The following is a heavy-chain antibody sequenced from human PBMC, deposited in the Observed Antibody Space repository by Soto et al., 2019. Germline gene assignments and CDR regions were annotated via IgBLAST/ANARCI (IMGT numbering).Heavy chain of an antibody. CDR2: INAGNGNT. Sequence: ASVKVSCKASGYTFTSYAIHWVRQAPGQRLEWMGWINAGNGNTKYSQKFQGRVTITRDTSASTAYMELSSLRSEDTAVYYCARDDEGGSDCDLGYWGQGALVTVSS. J-gene: IGHJ4*02. V-gene: IGHV1-3*01. CDR1: GYTFTSYA. CDR3: ARDDEGGSDCDLGY. D-gene: IGHD1-26*01.